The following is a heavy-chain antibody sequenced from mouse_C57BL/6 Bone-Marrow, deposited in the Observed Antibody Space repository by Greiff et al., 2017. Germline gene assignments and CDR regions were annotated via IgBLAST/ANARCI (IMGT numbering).Heavy chain of an antibody. D-gene: IGHD2-2*01. CDR3: ARSLYYGYDWYFDV. Sequence: QVQLKQSGAELVRPGTSVKMSCKASGYTFTNYWIGWAKQRPGHGLEWIGDIYPGGGYTNYNEKLKGKATLTADKSSSTSEDSAIYYCARSLYYGYDWYFDVWGTGTTVTVSS. J-gene: IGHJ1*03. V-gene: IGHV1-63*01. CDR2: IYPGGGYT. CDR1: GYTFTNYW.